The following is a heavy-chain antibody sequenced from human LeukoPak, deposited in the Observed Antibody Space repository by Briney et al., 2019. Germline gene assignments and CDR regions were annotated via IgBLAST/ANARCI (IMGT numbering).Heavy chain of an antibody. CDR2: IYSGGTT. V-gene: IGHV3-66*01. CDR3: ARDTAMATFDY. D-gene: IGHD5-18*01. CDR1: GFIVSSNY. Sequence: GGSLRLSCVASGFIVSSNYMSWVRQAPGKGLEWVSVIYSGGTTYYADSVKGRFTISRDNSKNTLYLQMNSLRAEDTAVCYCARDTAMATFDYWGQGTLVTVSS. J-gene: IGHJ4*02.